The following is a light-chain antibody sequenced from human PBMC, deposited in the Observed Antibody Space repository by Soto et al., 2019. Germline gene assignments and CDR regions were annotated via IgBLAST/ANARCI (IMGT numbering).Light chain of an antibody. Sequence: DIQMTQSPSSLSASVGDRVTITCQASQDISNYLNWYQQKPGKAPKLLIYDASNLETEVPSRFSGSGSGTDFTFAISSLQPEEIATYYCQQYDNLPWTVGQGTEVEIK. CDR1: QDISNY. CDR2: DAS. J-gene: IGKJ1*01. V-gene: IGKV1-33*01. CDR3: QQYDNLPWT.